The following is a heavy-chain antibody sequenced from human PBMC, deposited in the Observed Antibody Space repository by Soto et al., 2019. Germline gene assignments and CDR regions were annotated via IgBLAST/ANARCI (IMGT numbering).Heavy chain of an antibody. CDR1: WDSVSSNSAA. V-gene: IGHV6-1*01. CDR2: AYYRSRWYN. D-gene: IGHD1-7*01. J-gene: IGHJ6*03. Sequence: SQTLSLTCVISWDSVSSNSAAWNWIRLSPSGGLEWLARAYYRSRWYNDYAVSVRSRITVNPDTSKNQFSLQLTSVTPEDTAVYYCAGTTSHHWLYMDVWGKGATVTVSS. CDR3: AGTTSHHWLYMDV.